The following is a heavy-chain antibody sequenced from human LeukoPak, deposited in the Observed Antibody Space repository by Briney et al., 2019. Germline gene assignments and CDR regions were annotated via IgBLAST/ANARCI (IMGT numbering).Heavy chain of an antibody. CDR3: VKDGLAFCGGDCYSYFDY. Sequence: GGALRLSCSASGFTFSVYAIHWVRQAPGKGLEYVSTIISNGGSTYYADSVKGRFTISRDNSKNTVSLQMSSLRAEDTALYYCVKDGLAFCGGDCYSYFDYWGQGTLVTVSS. CDR2: IISNGGST. V-gene: IGHV3-64D*06. J-gene: IGHJ4*02. D-gene: IGHD2-21*02. CDR1: GFTFSVYA.